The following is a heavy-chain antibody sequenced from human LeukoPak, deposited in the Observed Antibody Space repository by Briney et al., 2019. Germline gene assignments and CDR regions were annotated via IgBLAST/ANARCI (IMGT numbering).Heavy chain of an antibody. CDR1: GGSFSGYY. J-gene: IGHJ4*02. D-gene: IGHD3-22*01. Sequence: SETLSLTCAVYGGSFSGYYWSWLRQPPGKGLEWIGEINHSGSTNYNPSLKSRVTISVDTSKNQFSLKLSSVTAADTAVYYCARDNGDHYDSSGYWYYWGQGTLVTVSS. CDR2: INHSGST. V-gene: IGHV4-34*01. CDR3: ARDNGDHYDSSGYWYY.